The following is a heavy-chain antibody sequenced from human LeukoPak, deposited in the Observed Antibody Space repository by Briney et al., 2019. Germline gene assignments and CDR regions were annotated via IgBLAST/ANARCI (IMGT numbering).Heavy chain of an antibody. CDR1: GGSFSGYY. CDR3: ARWVSTVRYNWFDP. Sequence: SETLSLTCAVYGGSFSGYYWSWIRQPAGKGLEWIGRIYTSGSTNYNPSLKSRVTMSVDTSKNQFSLKLSSVTAADTAVYYCARWVSTVRYNWFDPWGQGTLVTVSS. CDR2: IYTSGST. J-gene: IGHJ5*02. D-gene: IGHD4-11*01. V-gene: IGHV4-59*10.